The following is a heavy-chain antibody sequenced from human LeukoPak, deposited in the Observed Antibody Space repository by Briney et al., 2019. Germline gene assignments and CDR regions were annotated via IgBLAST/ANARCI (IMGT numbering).Heavy chain of an antibody. V-gene: IGHV4-34*01. CDR1: GGFFSNYY. CDR2: IQHSGSH. Sequence: SETLSLTCAVNGGFFSNYYWSWIRQPPGKGLDWIGEIQHSGSHNYNPSLKSRVTISVDTSKNQFSLRLSSVTAADAAVYYCARGVTDIVVVPRATKRTRFFDFWGQGIQVTVSS. D-gene: IGHD2-2*01. CDR3: ARGVTDIVVVPRATKRTRFFDF. J-gene: IGHJ4*02.